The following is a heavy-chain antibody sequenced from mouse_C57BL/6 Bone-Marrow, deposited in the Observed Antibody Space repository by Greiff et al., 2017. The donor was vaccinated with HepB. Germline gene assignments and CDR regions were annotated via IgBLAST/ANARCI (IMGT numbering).Heavy chain of an antibody. CDR3: TTLGGYYFDY. CDR1: GYTFTDYE. J-gene: IGHJ2*01. CDR2: IDPETGGT. D-gene: IGHD3-3*01. V-gene: IGHV1-15*01. Sequence: QVQLQQSGAELVRPGASVTLSCKASGYTFTDYEMHWVKQTPVHVLEWIGAIDPETGGTAYNQKFKGKAILTADKSSSTAYMELRSLTSEDSAVYYCTTLGGYYFDYWGQGTTLTVSS.